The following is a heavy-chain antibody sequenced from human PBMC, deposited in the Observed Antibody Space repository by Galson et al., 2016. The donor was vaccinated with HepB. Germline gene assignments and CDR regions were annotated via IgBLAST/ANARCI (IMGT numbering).Heavy chain of an antibody. Sequence: SLRLSCAASGFRFSDYALYWVRQAPGEGLEWVALISYDGSNKQPADSVKGRFTISRDNSKNTLYLQMNNLRAEDTAFYHCAKVLVPRTANYYYTMDVWGTGTTVTVSS. CDR1: GFRFSDYA. J-gene: IGHJ6*04. D-gene: IGHD2-21*02. CDR2: ISYDGSNK. CDR3: AKVLVPRTANYYYTMDV. V-gene: IGHV3-30-3*01.